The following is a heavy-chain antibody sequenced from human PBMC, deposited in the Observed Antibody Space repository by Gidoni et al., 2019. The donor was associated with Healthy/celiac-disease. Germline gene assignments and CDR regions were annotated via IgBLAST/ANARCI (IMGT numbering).Heavy chain of an antibody. D-gene: IGHD3-22*01. V-gene: IGHV4-34*01. J-gene: IGHJ4*02. CDR3: GAHYYDSSGYLGSFDY. CDR1: GGSFSGYY. Sequence: QVQLQQWGAGLLKPSETLSLTCAVYGGSFSGYYWSWIRQPPGKGLEWIGEINHSGSTNYNPSLKSRVTISVDTSKNQFSLKLSSVTAADTAVYYCGAHYYDSSGYLGSFDYWGQGTLVTVSS. CDR2: INHSGST.